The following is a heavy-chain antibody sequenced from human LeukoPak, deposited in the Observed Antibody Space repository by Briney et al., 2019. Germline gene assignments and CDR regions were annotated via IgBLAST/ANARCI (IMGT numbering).Heavy chain of an antibody. CDR1: GGSITTTTSF. CDR3: ARTSELVSRNHYYYYMDV. Sequence: SETLSLTCNVSGGSITTTTSFWGWVRQSPGKGLEWLGNIFYSGATYDNPSLKSRVTLSVDTSKNQFSLKLSSVTAADTAVYYCARTSELVSRNHYYYYMDVWGKGTTVTVSS. V-gene: IGHV4-39*07. CDR2: IFYSGAT. J-gene: IGHJ6*03. D-gene: IGHD6-6*01.